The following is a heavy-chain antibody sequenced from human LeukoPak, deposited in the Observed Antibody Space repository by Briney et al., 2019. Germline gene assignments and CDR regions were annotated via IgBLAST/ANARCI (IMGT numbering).Heavy chain of an antibody. J-gene: IGHJ6*03. CDR3: ARQSEQWLATGYYYYMDV. Sequence: KVSCKASGYTFTSYWIGWVRQMPGKGLEWMGIIYPGDSDTRYSPSFQGQVTISADKSISTAYLQWSSLKASDTAMYYCARQSEQWLATGYYYYMDVWGKGTTVTISS. V-gene: IGHV5-51*01. CDR1: GYTFTSYW. CDR2: IYPGDSDT. D-gene: IGHD6-19*01.